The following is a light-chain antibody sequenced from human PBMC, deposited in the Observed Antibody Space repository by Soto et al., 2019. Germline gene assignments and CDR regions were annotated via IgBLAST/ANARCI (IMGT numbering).Light chain of an antibody. J-gene: IGLJ1*01. CDR2: EVT. Sequence: QSVLAQPASVSFSPGQSITISCAGTSSDVGEYNLVSWYQQHPGEAPKVLIYEVTKRPSGLSSRFAGSKSGNTASLTISGLQAEDEADYYCCSYAGDSAFVFGTGTKVTVL. CDR3: CSYAGDSAFV. CDR1: SSDVGEYNL. V-gene: IGLV2-23*02.